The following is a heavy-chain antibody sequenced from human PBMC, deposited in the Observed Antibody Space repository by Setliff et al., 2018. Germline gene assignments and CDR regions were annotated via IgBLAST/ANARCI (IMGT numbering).Heavy chain of an antibody. D-gene: IGHD1-1*01. V-gene: IGHV4-4*08. J-gene: IGHJ5*02. CDR3: ARDVWGAGTGWFDP. Sequence: SETLSLTCIVSGVSVSRHYWSWIRQPPGKTLEWIGYIYTGGSTTYNPSLKSRVTLSLDTSKNHLSLNLTSVTAADTAVYYCARDVWGAGTGWFDPWGLGILVTVFS. CDR2: IYTGGST. CDR1: GVSVSRHY.